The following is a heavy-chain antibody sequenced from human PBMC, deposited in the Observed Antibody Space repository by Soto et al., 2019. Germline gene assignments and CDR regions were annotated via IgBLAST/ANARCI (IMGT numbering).Heavy chain of an antibody. CDR2: IYHSGST. CDR1: GGSIRSYY. Sequence: SETLSLTCTVSGGSIRSYYWSWFRQPPGKGLEWIGYIYHSGSTYYNPSLKSRVTISVDRSKNQFSLKLSSVTAADTAVYYCARVPDRWGQGTLVTVSS. CDR3: ARVPDR. D-gene: IGHD2-2*01. J-gene: IGHJ5*02. V-gene: IGHV4-59*12.